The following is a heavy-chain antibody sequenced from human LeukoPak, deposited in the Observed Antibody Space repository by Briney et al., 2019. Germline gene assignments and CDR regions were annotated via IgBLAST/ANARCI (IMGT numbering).Heavy chain of an antibody. Sequence: GGSLRLSCAASGFTFSSYSMNWVRQAPGKGLEWVSYISSSSSTIYYADSVKGRFTISRDNSKNTLYLQMNTLRPEDTAVYYCTKMSGYYVSDYWGQGTLVTVSS. D-gene: IGHD3-3*01. V-gene: IGHV3-48*01. CDR2: ISSSSSTI. J-gene: IGHJ4*02. CDR3: TKMSGYYVSDY. CDR1: GFTFSSYS.